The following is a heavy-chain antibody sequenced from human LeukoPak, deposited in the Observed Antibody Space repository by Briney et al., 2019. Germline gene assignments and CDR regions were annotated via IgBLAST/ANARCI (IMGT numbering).Heavy chain of an antibody. Sequence: GGSLRLSCAASGFTFSSYAMSWVRQAPGKGLEWVSAISGSGGSTYYADSVKGRFTISRDNSKKTPYLQMNSLRAEDTAVYYCAKEEGYSSGWYPGYYFDYWGQGTLVTVSS. D-gene: IGHD6-19*01. CDR3: AKEEGYSSGWYPGYYFDY. V-gene: IGHV3-23*01. CDR1: GFTFSSYA. CDR2: ISGSGGST. J-gene: IGHJ4*02.